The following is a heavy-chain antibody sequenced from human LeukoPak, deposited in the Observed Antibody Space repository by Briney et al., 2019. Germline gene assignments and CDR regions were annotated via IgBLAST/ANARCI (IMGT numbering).Heavy chain of an antibody. D-gene: IGHD3-16*01. J-gene: IGHJ4*02. CDR1: GFSVSTYA. Sequence: GGSLRLSCAASGFSVSTYAMSWVRQAPGKGLEWVSAISVSGDNTYYADSVKGRFTLIRDNSKNTLYLQMNRLRVEDTAVYYCAKEGGGADDYWGQGTLVTVSS. CDR2: ISVSGDNT. CDR3: AKEGGGADDY. V-gene: IGHV3-23*01.